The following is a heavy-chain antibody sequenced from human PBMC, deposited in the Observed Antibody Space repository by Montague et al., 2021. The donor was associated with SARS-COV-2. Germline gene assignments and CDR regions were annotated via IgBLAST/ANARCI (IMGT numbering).Heavy chain of an antibody. V-gene: IGHV3-30*18. Sequence: CAASGFTFSSYGMHWVRQAPGKGLEWVAVISYDGSNKYYADSVKCRFTISRDNSKNTLYLQMNSLRAEDTAVYYCAKDFFTIFGVVIPHRYYYFGMDVWGQGTTVTVSS. CDR3: AKDFFTIFGVVIPHRYYYFGMDV. CDR2: ISYDGSNK. J-gene: IGHJ6*02. D-gene: IGHD3-3*01. CDR1: GFTFSSYG.